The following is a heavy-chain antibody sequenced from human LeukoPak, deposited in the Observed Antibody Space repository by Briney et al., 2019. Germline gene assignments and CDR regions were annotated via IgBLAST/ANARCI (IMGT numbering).Heavy chain of an antibody. D-gene: IGHD2-2*01. V-gene: IGHV4-39*01. J-gene: IGHJ4*02. CDR1: GGSISSSSYY. Sequence: SETLSLTCTVSGGSISSSSYYWGWIRQPPGKGLEWIGSIYYSGSTYYNPSLKSRVTISVDTSKNQFSLKLSSVTAADTAVYYCARQYQLLYFDYWGQGTLVTVSS. CDR3: ARQYQLLYFDY. CDR2: IYYSGST.